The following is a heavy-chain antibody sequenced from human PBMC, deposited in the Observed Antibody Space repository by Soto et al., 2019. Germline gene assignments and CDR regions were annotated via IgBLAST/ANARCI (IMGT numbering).Heavy chain of an antibody. CDR1: GFTFSSYG. D-gene: IGHD3-9*01. CDR2: IWYDGSNK. J-gene: IGHJ4*02. Sequence: PGGSLRLSCAASGFTFSSYGMHWVRQAPGKGLEWVAVIWYDGSNKYYADSVKGRFTISRDNSKNTLYLQMNSLRAEDTAVYYWAIDRDLPRYFDWLSATSFDYWGQGTLVTVSS. CDR3: AIDRDLPRYFDWLSATSFDY. V-gene: IGHV3-33*01.